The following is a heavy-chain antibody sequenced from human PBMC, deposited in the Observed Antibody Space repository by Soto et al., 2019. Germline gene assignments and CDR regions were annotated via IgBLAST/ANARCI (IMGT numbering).Heavy chain of an antibody. V-gene: IGHV4-34*01. CDR3: ARGYIWGSYRTYYFDY. D-gene: IGHD3-16*02. CDR2: INHSGST. CDR1: GGSFSGYY. J-gene: IGHJ4*02. Sequence: SETLSLTCAVYGGSFSGYYWSWIRQPPGKGLEWIGEINHSGSTNYNPSLESRVTISVDTSKNQFSLKLTSVTAADTAVYYCARGYIWGSYRTYYFDYWGQGTLVTVSS.